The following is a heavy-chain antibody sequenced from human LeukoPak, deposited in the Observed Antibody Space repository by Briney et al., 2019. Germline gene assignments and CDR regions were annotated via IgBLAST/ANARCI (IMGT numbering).Heavy chain of an antibody. D-gene: IGHD1-20*01. CDR2: ISSSSYI. CDR3: ARESNWNDGPRFDY. Sequence: GGSLRLSCAASGFTFSSYSMNWVRQAPGKGLEWVSSISSSSYIYYADSVKGRFTISRDNAKNSLYLQMNSLRAEDTAVYYCARESNWNDGPRFDYWGQGTLVTVSS. V-gene: IGHV3-21*01. J-gene: IGHJ4*02. CDR1: GFTFSSYS.